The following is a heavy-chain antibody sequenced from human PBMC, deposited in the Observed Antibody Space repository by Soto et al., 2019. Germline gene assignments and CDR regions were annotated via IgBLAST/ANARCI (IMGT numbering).Heavy chain of an antibody. Sequence: SETLSLTCAVYGGSFSGYYWSWIRQPPGKGLEWIGEINHSGSTNYNPSLKSRVTISVNTSKNQFSLKLSSVTAADTAVYYCARVRGSGSYYVYYYGMDVWGQGTTVTVSS. V-gene: IGHV4-34*01. CDR2: INHSGST. D-gene: IGHD3-10*01. CDR3: ARVRGSGSYYVYYYGMDV. J-gene: IGHJ6*02. CDR1: GGSFSGYY.